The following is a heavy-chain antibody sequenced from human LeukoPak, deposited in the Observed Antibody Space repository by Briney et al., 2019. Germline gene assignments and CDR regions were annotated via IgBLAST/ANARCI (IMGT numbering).Heavy chain of an antibody. J-gene: IGHJ4*02. Sequence: PGGSLRLSCAASGFTFSSYAMSWVRQAPGKGLEWVSAISGSGGSTYYADSVKGRFTISRDNSKNALYLQMNSLRAEDTAVYYCAKDRDYYGSGSLPDYWGQGTLVTVSS. CDR3: AKDRDYYGSGSLPDY. CDR1: GFTFSSYA. CDR2: ISGSGGST. D-gene: IGHD3-10*01. V-gene: IGHV3-23*01.